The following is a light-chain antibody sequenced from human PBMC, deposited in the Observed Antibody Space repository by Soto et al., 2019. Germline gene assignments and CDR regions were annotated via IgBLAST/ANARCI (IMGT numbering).Light chain of an antibody. CDR1: QSVSSSY. V-gene: IGKV3-20*01. Sequence: EIVLTQSPGTLSLSPGERATLSCRASQSVSSSYLAWYQHKPGQAPRPLIYGASSRATGIPDRFSGSGSGTDFTLTISRLEPEDFAVYDCQQYGSSLLAFGGGTKVEIK. CDR2: GAS. CDR3: QQYGSSLLA. J-gene: IGKJ4*01.